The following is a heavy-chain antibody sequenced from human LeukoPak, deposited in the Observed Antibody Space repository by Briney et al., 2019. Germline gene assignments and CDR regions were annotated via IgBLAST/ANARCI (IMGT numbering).Heavy chain of an antibody. Sequence: GGSLRLSCAASGFTFSNYWMLWVRQAPGKGPVWVSRINGEGGTSYADSVKGRFTISRDNAKNTVHLQMNSLRAEDTAVYYCARDLVYGSGSCGHWGQGTLVTVSS. D-gene: IGHD3-10*01. V-gene: IGHV3-74*01. J-gene: IGHJ4*02. CDR2: INGEGGT. CDR3: ARDLVYGSGSCGH. CDR1: GFTFSNYW.